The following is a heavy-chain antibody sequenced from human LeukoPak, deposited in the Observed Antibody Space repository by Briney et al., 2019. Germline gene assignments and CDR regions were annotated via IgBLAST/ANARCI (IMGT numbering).Heavy chain of an antibody. V-gene: IGHV3-53*01. Sequence: PGGSLRLSCAASGFTVSSEYMSWVRQAPGKGLEWVSAIYRNGSTYYADSVKGRFTISRDNSENTLYLQMNSLRPEDTAVYYCATSASSGYHDYWGQGTLVTVSS. CDR1: GFTVSSEY. D-gene: IGHD3-22*01. CDR3: ATSASSGYHDY. J-gene: IGHJ4*02. CDR2: IYRNGST.